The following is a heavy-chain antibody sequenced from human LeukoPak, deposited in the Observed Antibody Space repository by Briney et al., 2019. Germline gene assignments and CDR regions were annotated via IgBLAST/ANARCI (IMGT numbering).Heavy chain of an antibody. CDR3: ARAPYCSGGSCYSGAFDI. CDR1: GGSISSYY. V-gene: IGHV4-59*01. J-gene: IGHJ3*02. D-gene: IGHD2-15*01. Sequence: PSETLSLTCTVSGGSISSYYWSWLRQPPGKGLEWIGYIYYSGSTNYNPSLKSRVTISVDTSKNQFSLKLSSVTAADTAVYYCARAPYCSGGSCYSGAFDIWGQGTMVTVSS. CDR2: IYYSGST.